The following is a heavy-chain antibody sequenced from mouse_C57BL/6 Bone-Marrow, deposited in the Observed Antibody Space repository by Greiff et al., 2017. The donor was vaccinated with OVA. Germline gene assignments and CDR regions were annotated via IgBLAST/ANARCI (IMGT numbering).Heavy chain of an antibody. V-gene: IGHV1-61*01. Sequence: QVQLQQPGAELVRPGSSVKLSCKASGYTFTSYWMDWVKQRPGQGLEWIGNIYPSDSETHYNQKFKDKATLTVDKSSSTAYMQLSSLTSEDSAVDYCAGYGSSSPFAYWGQGTLVTVSA. CDR3: AGYGSSSPFAY. J-gene: IGHJ3*01. CDR1: GYTFTSYW. D-gene: IGHD1-1*01. CDR2: IYPSDSET.